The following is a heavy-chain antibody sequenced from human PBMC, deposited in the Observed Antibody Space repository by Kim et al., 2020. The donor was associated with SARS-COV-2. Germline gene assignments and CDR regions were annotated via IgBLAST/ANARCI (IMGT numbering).Heavy chain of an antibody. J-gene: IGHJ5*02. V-gene: IGHV3-73*01. D-gene: IGHD6-6*01. Sequence: GGSLRLSCTASGFTFSGSAMHWVRQASGRGLEWVGRIRSKVNSYATAYAASVKGRFTISRVDSENTAYLQMNNLKTEDTAVYFCTVRRPPSGFDPWGQGT. CDR1: GFTFSGSA. CDR2: IRSKVNSYAT. CDR3: TVRRPPSGFDP.